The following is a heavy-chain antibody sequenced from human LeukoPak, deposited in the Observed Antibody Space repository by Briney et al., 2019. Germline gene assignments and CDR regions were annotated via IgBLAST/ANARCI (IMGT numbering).Heavy chain of an antibody. Sequence: GGSLRLSCAASGFTFSSYGMHWVRQAPGKGLEWVAFIRYDGSNKYYADSVTGRFTISRDNSKNTLFLQMNSLRAEDTAIYYCAKDPNGDYVGAYDFWGQGTVVSVSS. CDR3: AKDPNGDYVGAYDF. CDR1: GFTFSSYG. V-gene: IGHV3-30*02. J-gene: IGHJ3*01. CDR2: IRYDGSNK. D-gene: IGHD4-17*01.